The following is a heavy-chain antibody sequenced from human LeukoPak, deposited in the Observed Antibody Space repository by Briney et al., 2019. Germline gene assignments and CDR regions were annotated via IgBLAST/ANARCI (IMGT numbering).Heavy chain of an antibody. CDR2: ISGSGGST. Sequence: GGSLRLSCAASGFTFSSYAMSWVRQAPGKGLEWVSAISGSGGSTYYADSVKGRFTISRDNSKNTLYLQMNSLRAEDTAIYYCARTASCGSNCYYFFDYWGQGALVTVSS. D-gene: IGHD2-21*02. CDR1: GFTFSSYA. J-gene: IGHJ4*02. V-gene: IGHV3-23*01. CDR3: ARTASCGSNCYYFFDY.